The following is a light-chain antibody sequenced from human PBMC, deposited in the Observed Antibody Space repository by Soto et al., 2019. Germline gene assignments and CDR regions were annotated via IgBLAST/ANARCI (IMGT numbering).Light chain of an antibody. CDR2: RNS. Sequence: QSVLTQPPSASGTPGQRVTISCSGSSSNIGSNYVYWYQQLPGTVPQLLIYRNSERPSGVADRFSCSKSGTSASLAISGLRSEDEADYYCAAWDDSLSGVVFGGGTKLTVL. V-gene: IGLV1-47*01. CDR1: SSNIGSNY. CDR3: AAWDDSLSGVV. J-gene: IGLJ2*01.